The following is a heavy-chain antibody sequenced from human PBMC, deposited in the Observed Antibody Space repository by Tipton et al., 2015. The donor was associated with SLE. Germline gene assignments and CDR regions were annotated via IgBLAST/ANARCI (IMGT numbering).Heavy chain of an antibody. CDR2: VRQKAYDETT. Sequence: SLRLSCIGSGFNFGDYALTWVRQAPGKGLEWVGVVRQKAYDETTEYAASVQDRFTISRDNTNNFLYLEMNSLRVEDTAFYYCAKDATAAGFWYFDLWGRGTLVTVSS. V-gene: IGHV3-49*04. J-gene: IGHJ2*01. CDR1: GFNFGDYA. CDR3: AKDATAAGFWYFDL. D-gene: IGHD6-25*01.